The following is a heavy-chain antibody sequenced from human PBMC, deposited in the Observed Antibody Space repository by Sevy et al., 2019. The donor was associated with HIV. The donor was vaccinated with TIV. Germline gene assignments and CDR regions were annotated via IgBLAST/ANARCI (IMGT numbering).Heavy chain of an antibody. J-gene: IGHJ5*02. D-gene: IGHD1-26*01. CDR2: IKQDGSEA. CDR3: VRDKEVGASILDA. Sequence: GGSLRISCVASGFNFRNFWMSWVRQAPGKGLECVADIKQDGSEAYYVDSVKGRFTISRDNAKNSLYLQMNSLRDEDKAMYFCVRDKEVGASILDAWGQGTPVTVSS. CDR1: GFNFRNFW. V-gene: IGHV3-7*03.